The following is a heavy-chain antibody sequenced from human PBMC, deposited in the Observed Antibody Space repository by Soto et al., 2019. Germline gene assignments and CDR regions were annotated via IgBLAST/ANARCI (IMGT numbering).Heavy chain of an antibody. J-gene: IGHJ4*02. Sequence: GGSLRLSCAASGFTFSSYGVHWVRQAPGKGLEWVAVISYDGSNKYYADSVKGRFTISRDNSKNTLYLQMNSLRAEDTAVYYCAKIFYDILTGKDYYFDYWGQGTLVTVSS. CDR2: ISYDGSNK. CDR3: AKIFYDILTGKDYYFDY. V-gene: IGHV3-30*18. D-gene: IGHD3-9*01. CDR1: GFTFSSYG.